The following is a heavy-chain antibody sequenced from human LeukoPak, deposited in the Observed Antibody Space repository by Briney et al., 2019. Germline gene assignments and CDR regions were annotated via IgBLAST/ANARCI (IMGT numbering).Heavy chain of an antibody. D-gene: IGHD1-26*01. V-gene: IGHV4-59*01. CDR2: IYSSGST. Sequence: PSETLSLTCNVSGGSIRGYYWSWIRQPPGKGLEWIGYIYSSGSTNYNSSLKSRVTISVDTSKIQFSLKLSSVTAADTAVYYCARLALQEVGATQTYYLDYWGQGTLVTVSS. CDR1: GGSIRGYY. CDR3: ARLALQEVGATQTYYLDY. J-gene: IGHJ4*02.